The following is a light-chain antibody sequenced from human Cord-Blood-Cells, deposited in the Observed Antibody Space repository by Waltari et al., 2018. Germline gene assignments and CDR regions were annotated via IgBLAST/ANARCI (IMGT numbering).Light chain of an antibody. CDR3: QQYYSYPLT. Sequence: AIRITQSPSSLSASTGDRVTITCRASQGISSYLAWYQQKPGKAPKLLIYAASTLQSGGPSRFSGSGAGTDFTLTISCLQSEDFATDYCQQYYSYPLTFGGGTKVEIK. CDR2: AAS. V-gene: IGKV1-8*01. J-gene: IGKJ4*01. CDR1: QGISSY.